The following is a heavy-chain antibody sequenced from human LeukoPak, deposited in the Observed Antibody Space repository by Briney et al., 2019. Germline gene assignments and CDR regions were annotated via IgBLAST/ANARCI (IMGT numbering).Heavy chain of an antibody. D-gene: IGHD2-8*01. Sequence: GGSPRLSCAASGFTFSSYSMNWVRQAPGKGLEWISTTNSGGTSTYYAESVKGRFTISRDNSKNTLYLQISSLRVEDTAVYYCAKQSYARSLGEGGPGTLVSVSS. CDR1: GFTFSSYS. CDR3: AKQSYARSLGE. V-gene: IGHV3-23*01. CDR2: TNSGGTST. J-gene: IGHJ4*02.